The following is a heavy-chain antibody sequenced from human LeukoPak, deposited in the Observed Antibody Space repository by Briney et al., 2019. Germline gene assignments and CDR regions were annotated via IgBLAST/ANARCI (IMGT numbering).Heavy chain of an antibody. Sequence: GGSLRLSCAASGFTFSSYSMNWVRQAPGKGLEWVSGVGPSGARTYYADSVKGRFTVSRDNSKNMVFLQMNSLRAEDTAIYYCAKDDAYLQYDDWGQGTLVTVSS. J-gene: IGHJ4*02. CDR1: GFTFSSYS. CDR2: VGPSGART. D-gene: IGHD5-24*01. CDR3: AKDDAYLQYDD. V-gene: IGHV3-23*01.